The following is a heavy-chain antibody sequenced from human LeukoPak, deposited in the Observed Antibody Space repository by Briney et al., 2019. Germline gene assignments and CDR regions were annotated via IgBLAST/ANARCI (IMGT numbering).Heavy chain of an antibody. Sequence: SETLSLTCAFYGESFSGYSWSWIRQPPGKGLEWIGEINHSGSTNYNPSLKSRVTISVDTSKNQFSLKLSSVTAADTAVYYCARRLRYCTNGVCSNWFDPWGQGTLVTVSS. V-gene: IGHV4-34*01. CDR2: INHSGST. CDR1: GESFSGYS. D-gene: IGHD2-8*01. J-gene: IGHJ5*02. CDR3: ARRLRYCTNGVCSNWFDP.